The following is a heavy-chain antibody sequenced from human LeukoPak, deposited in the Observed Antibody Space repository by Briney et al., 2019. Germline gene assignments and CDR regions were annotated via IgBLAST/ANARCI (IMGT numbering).Heavy chain of an antibody. J-gene: IGHJ5*02. CDR3: ARDPPPKYYYGSGSFGRFDP. CDR2: INPNSGGT. V-gene: IGHV1-2*02. CDR1: GYTFTGYY. Sequence: ASVKVSCKASGYTFTGYYMHWVRQAPGQGLEWMGWINPNSGGTNYAQKFQGRVTMTRDTSISTAYMELSRLRSDDTAVYYCARDPPPKYYYGSGSFGRFDPWGQGTLVTVSS. D-gene: IGHD3-10*01.